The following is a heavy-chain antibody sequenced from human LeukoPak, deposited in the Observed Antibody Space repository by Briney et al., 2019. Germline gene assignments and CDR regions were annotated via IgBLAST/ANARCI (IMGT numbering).Heavy chain of an antibody. CDR3: AKGLYSGSYDGFDS. CDR1: GFTFRSYA. CDR2: ISGGGGST. V-gene: IGHV3-23*01. J-gene: IGHJ4*02. D-gene: IGHD1-26*01. Sequence: GGSLRLSCAASGFTFRSYAMSWVRQAPGKGLEWVSVISGGGGSTYYADSVKGRFTISRAKNTLYLQMNSLRAEDTAVYYCAKGLYSGSYDGFDSWGQGALVTVSS.